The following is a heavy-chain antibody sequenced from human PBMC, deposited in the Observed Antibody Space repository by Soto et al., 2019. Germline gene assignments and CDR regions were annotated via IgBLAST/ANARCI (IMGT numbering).Heavy chain of an antibody. CDR3: ARGRDGGADI. D-gene: IGHD4-17*01. Sequence: QVQLQQWGAGLLKPSETLSLTCAVYGGSFSGYYWSWIRQHPGKGLEWIGEINPSGTTNYTPSLKSRVTMSGDTPKNQFSLKMTSLTAADTAVYYCARGRDGGADIWGQGTLVTVSS. J-gene: IGHJ4*02. CDR2: INPSGTT. CDR1: GGSFSGYY. V-gene: IGHV4-34*01.